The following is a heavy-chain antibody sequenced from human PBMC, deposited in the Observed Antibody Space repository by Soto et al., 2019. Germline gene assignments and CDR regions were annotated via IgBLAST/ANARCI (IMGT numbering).Heavy chain of an antibody. Sequence: EVQLVQSGAEVKEPGESLRISCEVSGYSFTTYWISWVRQMPGKGLEWMGRIAPSDSSTSYSPSFQGHVTISADNSINTAYLQWTSLTASDTAMYYCASGGSGWSYWGQGTLVTASS. D-gene: IGHD6-19*01. CDR3: ASGGSGWSY. CDR1: GYSFTTYW. J-gene: IGHJ4*02. V-gene: IGHV5-10-1*01. CDR2: IAPSDSST.